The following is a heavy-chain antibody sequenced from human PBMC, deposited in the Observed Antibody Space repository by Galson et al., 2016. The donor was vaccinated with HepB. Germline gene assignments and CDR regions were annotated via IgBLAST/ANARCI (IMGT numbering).Heavy chain of an antibody. Sequence: SLRLSCAASGFIFSNYGMHWVRQAPGKGLEWVAVRAFEGSNAYYGDSVKGRLTISRDNSKNTLSLQMNSLRAEDTAVYYCAKERGDCSGGTCRYHDAFDIWGQGTMFTVSS. CDR2: RAFEGSNA. CDR1: GFIFSNYG. CDR3: AKERGDCSGGTCRYHDAFDI. D-gene: IGHD2-15*01. J-gene: IGHJ3*02. V-gene: IGHV3-30*18.